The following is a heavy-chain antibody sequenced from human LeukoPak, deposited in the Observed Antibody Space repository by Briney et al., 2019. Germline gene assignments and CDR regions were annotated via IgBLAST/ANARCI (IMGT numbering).Heavy chain of an antibody. CDR1: GFTFSSYA. CDR3: AGDLDY. J-gene: IGHJ4*02. Sequence: GGSLRLSCAASGFTFSSYAMHWVRQAPGKGLEWVAVISYDGSNKYYADSVKGRFTIFRDNSKNTLYLQMNSLRAEDTAVYYCAGDLDYWGQGTLVTVSS. V-gene: IGHV3-30-3*01. CDR2: ISYDGSNK. D-gene: IGHD3-10*01.